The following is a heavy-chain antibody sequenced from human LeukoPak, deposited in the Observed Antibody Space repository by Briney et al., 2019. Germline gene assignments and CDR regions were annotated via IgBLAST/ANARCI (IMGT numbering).Heavy chain of an antibody. CDR3: AKRRASDGSGYRAFEF. J-gene: IGHJ4*02. CDR2: ISFAGDKT. CDR1: GGSFSGYY. V-gene: IGHV3-23*01. Sequence: ETLSLTCAVYGGSFSGYYWSWIRQPPEEGLEWVSTISFAGDKTAYTDSVKGRFIISRDNSKNTVYLQMNSLRAEDTAVYYCAKRRASDGSGYRAFEFWGQGTLVTVSS. D-gene: IGHD3-22*01.